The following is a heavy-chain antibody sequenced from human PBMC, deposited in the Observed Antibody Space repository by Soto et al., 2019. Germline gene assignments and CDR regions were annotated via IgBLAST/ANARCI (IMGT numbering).Heavy chain of an antibody. CDR2: INPSGGST. Sequence: GASVKVSCKASGYTFTSYYMHWVRQAPGRGLEWMGIINPSGGSTSYAQKFQGRVTMTRDTSTSTVYMELSSLRSEDTAVYYCARFRTSCSRPPPNSTDYSGPAPLVTLSS. CDR3: ARFRTSCSRPPPNSTDY. V-gene: IGHV1-46*03. J-gene: IGHJ4*02. D-gene: IGHD2-2*01. CDR1: GYTFTSYY.